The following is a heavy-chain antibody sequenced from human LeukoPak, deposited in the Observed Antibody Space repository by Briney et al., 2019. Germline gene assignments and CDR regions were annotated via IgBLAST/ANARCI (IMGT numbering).Heavy chain of an antibody. CDR2: IYTSGST. D-gene: IGHD3-10*01. J-gene: IGHJ4*02. Sequence: SETLSLTCTLSGGSISNYFWNWIRQPVGKGLEWIGRIYTSGSTHYNPSLKSRLTMSIDTSKNQFSLKVISVTAADAAVYYCARAGDGSGSYDNADYDFWGQGILVTVSS. V-gene: IGHV4-4*07. CDR3: ARAGDGSGSYDNADYDF. CDR1: GGSISNYF.